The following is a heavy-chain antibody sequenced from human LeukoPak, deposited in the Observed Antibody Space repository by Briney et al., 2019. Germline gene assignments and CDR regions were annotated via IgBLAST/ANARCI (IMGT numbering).Heavy chain of an antibody. CDR3: ARVGCSGGSCYWSDY. D-gene: IGHD2-15*01. Sequence: ASVKVSCKASGYTLTGYYMHWVRQAPGQGLEWMGWINPNSGGTNYAQKFQGRVTMTRDTSISTAYMELSRLRSDDTAVYYCARVGCSGGSCYWSDYWGQGTLVTVSS. J-gene: IGHJ4*02. V-gene: IGHV1-2*02. CDR2: INPNSGGT. CDR1: GYTLTGYY.